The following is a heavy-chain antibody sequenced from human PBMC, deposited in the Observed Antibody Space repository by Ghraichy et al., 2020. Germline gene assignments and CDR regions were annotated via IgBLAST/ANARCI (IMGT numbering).Heavy chain of an antibody. D-gene: IGHD1-7*01. J-gene: IGHJ6*02. CDR1: GFTFSGYV. CDR3: ARVMGNWNYLYGMDV. CDR2: ISDGGSNE. V-gene: IGHV3-33*05. Sequence: GSLRLSCVASGFTFSGYVMHWVRQAPGKGLEWVADISDGGSNEYYVDSVKGRFTISRDNSKNTLYLQMNSLRAEDTAVYYCARVMGNWNYLYGMDVWGQGTTVTVSS.